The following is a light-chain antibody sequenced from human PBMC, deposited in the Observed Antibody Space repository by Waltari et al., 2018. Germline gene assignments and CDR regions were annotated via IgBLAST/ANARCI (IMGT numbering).Light chain of an antibody. CDR2: EVE. CDR1: SSDVGRYNY. Sequence: QSALTQPASVSGSPGQSITISCTGTSSDVGRYNYVSWYRQLPGKAPKLMIYEVEKRPSGVSDRFSGSKSGNTASRTISVLQAEDEADYYCCSYAGIRCVFGTGTKVTVL. J-gene: IGLJ1*01. V-gene: IGLV2-23*02. CDR3: CSYAGIRCV.